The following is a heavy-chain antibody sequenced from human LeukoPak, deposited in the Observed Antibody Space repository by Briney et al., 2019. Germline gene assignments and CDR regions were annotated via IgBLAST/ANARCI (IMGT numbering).Heavy chain of an antibody. V-gene: IGHV4-34*01. Sequence: SETLSLTCAVCGGSFSGYYWSWIRQPPGKGLEWVGEMNHSGSTNYNPSLKSRVTISVDTSKNQFSLKLSSVTAADTAVYYCARKGYYYYYMDVWGKGTTVTVSS. J-gene: IGHJ6*03. CDR1: GGSFSGYY. CDR3: ARKGYYYYYMDV. CDR2: MNHSGST.